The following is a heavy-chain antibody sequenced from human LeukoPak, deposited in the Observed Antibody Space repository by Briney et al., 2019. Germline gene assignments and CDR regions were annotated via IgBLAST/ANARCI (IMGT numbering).Heavy chain of an antibody. CDR1: GGSFSGYY. CDR2: INHSGST. D-gene: IGHD1-26*01. CDR3: ARDRVVGTTRWFDP. V-gene: IGHV4-34*01. J-gene: IGHJ5*02. Sequence: SETLSLTCAVYGGSFSGYYWSWIRQPPGKGLEWIGEINHSGSTNYNPSLKSRVTISVDTSKNQFFLKMNSVTAADTAVYYCARDRVVGTTRWFDPWGQGTLVTVSS.